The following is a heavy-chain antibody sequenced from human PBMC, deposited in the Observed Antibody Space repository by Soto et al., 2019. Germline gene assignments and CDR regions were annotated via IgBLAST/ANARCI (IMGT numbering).Heavy chain of an antibody. CDR2: INPSGGST. Sequence: GTSVKVSCKACGDSFTNYYMHWVRQAPGQGLEWMGIINPSGGSTTYAQKFQGRVTMTRDTSTSTVYMELSSLTSEDTAVYHCASQISHNSVPTPPYSMDVWGQGTTVTVSS. J-gene: IGHJ6*02. CDR3: ASQISHNSVPTPPYSMDV. D-gene: IGHD1-1*01. V-gene: IGHV1-46*01. CDR1: GDSFTNYY.